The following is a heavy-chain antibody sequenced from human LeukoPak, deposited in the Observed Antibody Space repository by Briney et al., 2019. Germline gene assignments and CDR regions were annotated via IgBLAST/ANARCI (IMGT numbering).Heavy chain of an antibody. J-gene: IGHJ4*02. CDR3: ARRRDGYNWDYFDY. CDR1: GGSISSYY. V-gene: IGHV4-59*08. CDR2: IYYSGST. Sequence: SETLSLTCTVSGGSISSYYWSWIRQPPGKGLEWIGYIYYSGSTNYNPSLKSRVTISVDTSKNQFPLKLGSVTAADTAVYYCARRRDGYNWDYFDYWGQGTLVTVSS. D-gene: IGHD5-24*01.